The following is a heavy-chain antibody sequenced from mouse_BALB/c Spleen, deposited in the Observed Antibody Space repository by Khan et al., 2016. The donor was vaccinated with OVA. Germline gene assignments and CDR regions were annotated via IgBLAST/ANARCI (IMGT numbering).Heavy chain of an antibody. CDR2: IWGGGGT. CDR3: ARAYYRYDGYYAMDY. D-gene: IGHD2-14*01. J-gene: IGHJ4*01. CDR1: GFSLSRYN. Sequence: QVQLQQSGPGLVAHSQSLSITCTVSGFSLSRYNIHWVRQPPGKGLEWLGMIWGGGGTDYNSTPKSRLSISKDNSKSQVFLKLNSLQADDTAMYYCARAYYRYDGYYAMDYWGQGTSVTVSS. V-gene: IGHV2-6-4*01.